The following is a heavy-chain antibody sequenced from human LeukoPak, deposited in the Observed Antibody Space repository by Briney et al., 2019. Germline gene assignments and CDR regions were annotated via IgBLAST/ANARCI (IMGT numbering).Heavy chain of an antibody. CDR2: INHSGST. J-gene: IGHJ6*03. D-gene: IGHD2-15*01. V-gene: IGHV4-34*01. Sequence: PSETLSLTCAVYGGSFSGYYWSWIRQPPGKGLEWIGEINHSGSTNYNPSLKSRVTISVDTSKNQFSLRLSSVTAADTAVYYCAIDSLYYYYYYMDVWGKGTTVTVSS. CDR1: GGSFSGYY. CDR3: AIDSLYYYYYYMDV.